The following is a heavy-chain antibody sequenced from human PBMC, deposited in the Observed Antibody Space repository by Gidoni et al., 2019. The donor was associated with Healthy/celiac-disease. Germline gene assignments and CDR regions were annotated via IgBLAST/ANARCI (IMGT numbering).Heavy chain of an antibody. D-gene: IGHD3-9*01. J-gene: IGHJ5*02. CDR2: INHSGST. CDR3: ARGLSGLTGCQTPVNWFDP. V-gene: IGHV4-34*01. CDR1: GGSFGGYY. Sequence: QVQLQQWGAGLLKPSETLYLTCAVYGGSFGGYYWSCIPQPPGNGLEWIGEINHSGSTNYNPSLKSRVTISVDTSKNQFSLKLSSVTAADTAVYYCARGLSGLTGCQTPVNWFDPWGQGTLVTVSS.